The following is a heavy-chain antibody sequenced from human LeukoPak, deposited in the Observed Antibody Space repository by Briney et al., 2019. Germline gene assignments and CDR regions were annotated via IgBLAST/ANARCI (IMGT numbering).Heavy chain of an antibody. J-gene: IGHJ3*02. Sequence: GGSLRLSCVGSGFTFSNYLMNWVRQAPGKGLEWVSFISSTGGTIYYADAVKGRFTVSRDNAKNSLLLQMNSLRAEDTALYYCARGYSRAAFDIWGQGTMVPVSS. D-gene: IGHD2-15*01. V-gene: IGHV3-48*01. CDR1: GFTFSNYL. CDR3: ARGYSRAAFDI. CDR2: ISSTGGTI.